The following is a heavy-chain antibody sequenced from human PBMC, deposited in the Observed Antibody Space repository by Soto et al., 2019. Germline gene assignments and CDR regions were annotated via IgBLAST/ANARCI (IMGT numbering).Heavy chain of an antibody. Sequence: GGSLRLSCAASGFTFSSYSMNWVRQAPGKGLEWVSSISSSSSYIYYADSVKGRFTISRDNSKNTLYLQMNSLRAEDTAVYYCARGADYYDSSGYYNWFDPWGQGTLVTVSS. CDR3: ARGADYYDSSGYYNWFDP. J-gene: IGHJ5*02. CDR1: GFTFSSYS. CDR2: ISSSSSYI. V-gene: IGHV3-21*01. D-gene: IGHD3-22*01.